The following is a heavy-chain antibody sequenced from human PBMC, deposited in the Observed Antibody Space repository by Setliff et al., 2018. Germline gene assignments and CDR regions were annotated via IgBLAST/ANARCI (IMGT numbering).Heavy chain of an antibody. Sequence: PSETLSLTCTVSGGSMIGGHYYWSWIRQLPGKGLEWIGYIYTSGSTNYNPSLKSRVTISLDTSKNQFSLRMTSVTAADTAVYYCARGRYFESSSYYFPFDYWGLGTLVTVSS. J-gene: IGHJ4*02. D-gene: IGHD3-22*01. CDR3: ARGRYFESSSYYFPFDY. V-gene: IGHV4-61*01. CDR1: GGSMIGGHYY. CDR2: IYTSGST.